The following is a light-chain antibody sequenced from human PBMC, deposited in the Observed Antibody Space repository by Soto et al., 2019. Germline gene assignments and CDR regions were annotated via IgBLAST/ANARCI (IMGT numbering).Light chain of an antibody. CDR3: EQYNNWFLIT. CDR2: DTY. J-gene: IGKJ5*01. V-gene: IGKV3-15*01. Sequence: EILIAQSPITISSCTLEGSTLSFSSSQNIYYKVAWYQQKPGQAPSLVIYDTYIRATGIPARFSGSGFGTEFTLTISSLQPEDFAVHYCEQYNNWFLITFGQGTRLEIK. CDR1: QNIYYK.